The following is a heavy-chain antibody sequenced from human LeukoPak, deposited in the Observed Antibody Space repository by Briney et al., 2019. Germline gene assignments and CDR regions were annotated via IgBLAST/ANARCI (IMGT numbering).Heavy chain of an antibody. CDR1: RLSFSNCW. CDR2: INQDGSDK. CDR3: AKDSPVATR. J-gene: IGHJ4*02. D-gene: IGHD1-26*01. Sequence: PGGSLRLSCAASRLSFSNCWMSWVRQSPGKGLEWVANINQDGSDKYYVDSVKGRFTISRDNAKNSLYLQMNSLRAEDTAVYYCAKDSPVATRWGQGTLVTVSS. V-gene: IGHV3-7*03.